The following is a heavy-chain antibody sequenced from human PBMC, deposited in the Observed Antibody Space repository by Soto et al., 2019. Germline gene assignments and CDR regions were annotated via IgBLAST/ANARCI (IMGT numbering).Heavy chain of an antibody. CDR3: ARLVGFCRGGSCYSAFYFDD. J-gene: IGHJ4*02. D-gene: IGHD2-15*01. Sequence: QVQLQESGPGMVKPSDTLSLTCVVSGYSVTSDNWWGWIRQPPGKGLEWIGYIFYTGSTNFTPSLKSRVTMSVDTSKNQFSLQLNSVTAAGTAVYYCARLVGFCRGGSCYSAFYFDDWGQGALVTVSS. CDR2: IFYTGST. CDR1: GYSVTSDNW. V-gene: IGHV4-28*01.